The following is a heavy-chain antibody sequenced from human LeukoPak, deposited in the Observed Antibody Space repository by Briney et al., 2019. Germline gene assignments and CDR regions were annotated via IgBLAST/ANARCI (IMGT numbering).Heavy chain of an antibody. V-gene: IGHV3-7*01. CDR1: GFTFSSYA. CDR2: IKQDGSEK. J-gene: IGHJ4*02. Sequence: PGRSLRLSCAASGFTFSSYAMHWVRQAPGKGLEWVANIKQDGSEKYYVDSVKGRFTISRDNAKNSLYLQMNSLRAEDTAVYYCAREQRGGGYYDSSGYIDYWGQGTLVTVSS. D-gene: IGHD3-22*01. CDR3: AREQRGGGYYDSSGYIDY.